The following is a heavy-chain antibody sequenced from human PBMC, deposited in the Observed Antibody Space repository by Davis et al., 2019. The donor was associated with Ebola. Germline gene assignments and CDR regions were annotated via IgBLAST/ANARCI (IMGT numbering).Heavy chain of an antibody. CDR3: ARDIWFGELLSIDAFDI. Sequence: GESLKISCAASGFTFSSYSMNWVRQAPGKGLVWVSYISSSSSTIYYADSVKGRFTISRDNAKNSLYLQMNSLRDEDTAVYYCARDIWFGELLSIDAFDIWGQGTMVTVSS. J-gene: IGHJ3*02. CDR2: ISSSSSTI. CDR1: GFTFSSYS. D-gene: IGHD3-10*01. V-gene: IGHV3-48*02.